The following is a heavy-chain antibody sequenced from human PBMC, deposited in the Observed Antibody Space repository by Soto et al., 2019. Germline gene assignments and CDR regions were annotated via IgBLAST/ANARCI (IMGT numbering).Heavy chain of an antibody. J-gene: IGHJ6*02. Sequence: GGSLRLSCAASGFTFSTYDMHWVRQGTGKGLEWVSAIGAGGETYYAGSVKGRFTISRENAKNSLYLQMNSLRAGDSAVYYCAREETAWPLAYGLDVWGQGTTVTVSS. CDR1: GFTFSTYD. CDR3: AREETAWPLAYGLDV. CDR2: IGAGGET. D-gene: IGHD2-21*02. V-gene: IGHV3-13*01.